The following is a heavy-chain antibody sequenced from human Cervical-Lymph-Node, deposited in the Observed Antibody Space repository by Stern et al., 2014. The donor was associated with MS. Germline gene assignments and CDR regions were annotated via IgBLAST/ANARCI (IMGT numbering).Heavy chain of an antibody. V-gene: IGHV3-9*01. CDR3: AKDGYDSSGYWYNWFDP. J-gene: IGHJ5*02. CDR1: GFTFGDYA. D-gene: IGHD3-22*01. Sequence: VQLVESGGGLVQPGRSLRLSCAASGFTFGDYAMHWGRQAPGKGLEVGXGISWNSGSIGYADSVKGRFTISRDNAKNSLYLQMNSLRAEDTALYYCAKDGYDSSGYWYNWFDPWGQGTLVTVSS. CDR2: ISWNSGSI.